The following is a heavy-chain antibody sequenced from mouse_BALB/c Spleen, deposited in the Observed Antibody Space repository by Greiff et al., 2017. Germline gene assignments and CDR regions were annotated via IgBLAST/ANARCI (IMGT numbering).Heavy chain of an antibody. CDR1: GYTFTDYN. J-gene: IGHJ4*01. D-gene: IGHD2-14*01. CDR3: ARNYRYDDAMDY. Sequence: VHVKQSGPELVKPGASVKISCKASGYTFTDYNMHWVKQSHGKSLEWIGYIYPYNGGTGYNQKFKSKATLTVDNSSSTAYMELRSLTSEDSAVYYCARNYRYDDAMDYWGQGTSVTVSS. V-gene: IGHV1S29*02. CDR2: IYPYNGGT.